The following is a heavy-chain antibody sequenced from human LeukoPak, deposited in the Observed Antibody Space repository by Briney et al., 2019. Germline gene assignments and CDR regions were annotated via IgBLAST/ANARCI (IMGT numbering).Heavy chain of an antibody. V-gene: IGHV3-23*01. CDR1: VFIFGDYA. CDR2: ISGSGGST. D-gene: IGHD4-17*01. CDR3: AKMGTTVTSFDY. Sequence: GGSLRLSCAASVFIFGDYAMSWVRQAPGKGLEWVSAISGSGGSTYYADSVKGRFTISRDNSKNTLYLQMNSLRAEDTAVYYCAKMGTTVTSFDYWGQGTLVTVSS. J-gene: IGHJ4*02.